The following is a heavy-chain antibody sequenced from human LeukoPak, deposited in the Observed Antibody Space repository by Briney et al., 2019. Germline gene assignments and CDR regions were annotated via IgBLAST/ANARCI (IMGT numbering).Heavy chain of an antibody. D-gene: IGHD2-2*01. CDR1: GFTFSRFA. CDR2: INTDSSDI. CDR3: ARDTFQPGLIDS. J-gene: IGHJ4*02. V-gene: IGHV3-21*05. Sequence: GGSLRLSCAASGFTFSRFAMNWVRQAPGKGLEWISYINTDSSDIHYADSVKGRFTISRDNARNTLFLQLSGLRAEDSAVYYCARDTFQPGLIDSWGQGTLVTVSS.